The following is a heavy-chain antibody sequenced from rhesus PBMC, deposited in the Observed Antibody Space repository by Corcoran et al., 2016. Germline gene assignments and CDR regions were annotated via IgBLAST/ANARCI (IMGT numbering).Heavy chain of an antibody. CDR1: GFTFSDYY. V-gene: IGHV3-59*01. CDR3: ARDSVVDRYRGLDS. J-gene: IGHJ6*01. D-gene: IGHD2-27*01. CDR2: ISNGCGST. Sequence: EVQLVESGGGLAKPGGSLRLSCAASGFTFSDYYMHWVRQASGKGLEWVLRISNGCGSTWYADSVNGRFTISRENAKNTLYLQMNSLRAEDTAVYYCARDSVVDRYRGLDSGGQGVVVTGSS.